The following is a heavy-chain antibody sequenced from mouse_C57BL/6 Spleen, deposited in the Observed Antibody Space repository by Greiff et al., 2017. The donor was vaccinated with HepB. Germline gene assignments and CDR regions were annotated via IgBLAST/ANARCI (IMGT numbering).Heavy chain of an antibody. CDR2: IYPGDGDT. CDR1: GYAFSSSW. Sequence: VQLQQSGPELVKPGASVKISCKASGYAFSSSWMNWVKQRPGKGLEWIGRIYPGDGDTNYNGKFKGKATLTADKSSSTAYMQLSSLTSEDSAVYFCAPYYGSSYGYFDVWGTGTTVTVSS. CDR3: APYYGSSYGYFDV. D-gene: IGHD1-1*01. J-gene: IGHJ1*03. V-gene: IGHV1-82*01.